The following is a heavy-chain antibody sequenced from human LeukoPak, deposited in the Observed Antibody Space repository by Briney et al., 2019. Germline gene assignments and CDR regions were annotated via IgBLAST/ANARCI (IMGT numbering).Heavy chain of an antibody. CDR1: GGSISSSNW. CDR2: IYHSGST. CDR3: ARGIDGELLVNDAFDI. V-gene: IGHV4-4*02. D-gene: IGHD3-10*01. Sequence: PSQTLSLTCTVSGGSISSSNWWSWVRQPPGKGLEWIGEIYHSGSTNYNPSLKSRVTISVDKSKNQFSLKLSSVTAADTAVYYCARGIDGELLVNDAFDIWGQGTMVTVSS. J-gene: IGHJ3*02.